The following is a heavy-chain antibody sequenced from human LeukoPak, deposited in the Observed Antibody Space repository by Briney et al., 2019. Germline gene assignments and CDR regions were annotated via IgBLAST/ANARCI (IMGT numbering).Heavy chain of an antibody. J-gene: IGHJ6*02. CDR2: ISGYGGSA. V-gene: IGHV3-23*01. Sequence: RTGGSLRLSCAASGFTFSVYAMSWVRQAPGKGLEWVSAISGYGGSAYYADSVKGRFTISRDNSKNTLYLQMNCLRAEDTAVYYCAKDHCSGGSCYSGYYYYGMDVWGQGTTVTVSS. CDR1: GFTFSVYA. D-gene: IGHD2-15*01. CDR3: AKDHCSGGSCYSGYYYYGMDV.